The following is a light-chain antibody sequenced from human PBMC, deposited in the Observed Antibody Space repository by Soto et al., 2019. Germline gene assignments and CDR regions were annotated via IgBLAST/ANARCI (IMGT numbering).Light chain of an antibody. CDR3: IQGSYWPPGHELT. CDR2: KVS. Sequence: VVLTQSPLSLHVTLGQPASISCRSSQSLVYSDGHTYLNWVQQRPGQSPRRLIYKVSNLHSGDLDRFGGSGSVTDLPLKNSRVEAEDVGVYYCIQGSYWPPGHELTFRGGTRLEIK. V-gene: IGKV2-30*01. CDR1: QSLVYSDGHTY. J-gene: IGKJ2*01.